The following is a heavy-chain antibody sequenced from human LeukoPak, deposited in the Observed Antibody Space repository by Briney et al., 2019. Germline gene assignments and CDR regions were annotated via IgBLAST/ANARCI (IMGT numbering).Heavy chain of an antibody. Sequence: GGSLRLSCAASGFTFSSYWMHWVRQAPGKGLVWVSRIRSDGSSTTYADSVKGRFTISRDNTKDTLYLQMNSLRADDTAVYYCARDDYNRHWGQGTLVTVSS. J-gene: IGHJ4*02. D-gene: IGHD4-11*01. CDR1: GFTFSSYW. CDR3: ARDDYNRH. CDR2: IRSDGSST. V-gene: IGHV3-74*01.